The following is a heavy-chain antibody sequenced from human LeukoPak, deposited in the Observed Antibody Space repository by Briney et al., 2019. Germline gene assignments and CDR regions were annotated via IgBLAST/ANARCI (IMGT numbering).Heavy chain of an antibody. CDR1: GGSFSIYY. Sequence: PSETLSLTCTVSGGSFSIYYWSWIRQPAGKGLEWIGRIYTSGSTNYNPSLKSRVTMSVDTSKNQFSLKLSSVTAAGTAVYYCARGPTTVTRAFDYWGQGTLVTVSS. D-gene: IGHD4-17*01. V-gene: IGHV4-4*07. CDR3: ARGPTTVTRAFDY. J-gene: IGHJ4*02. CDR2: IYTSGST.